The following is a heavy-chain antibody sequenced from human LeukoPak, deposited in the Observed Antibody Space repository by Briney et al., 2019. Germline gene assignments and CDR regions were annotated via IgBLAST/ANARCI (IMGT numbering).Heavy chain of an antibody. J-gene: IGHJ4*02. CDR1: GGTFSSYA. CDR2: IIPIFGTA. V-gene: IGHV1-69*13. CDR3: ARAYYYGSGSYD. Sequence: GASVKVSCKASGGTFSSYAISWVRQAPGQGLEWMGGIIPIFGTANYAQKFQGRVTITADESTSTAYMELSSLRSEDTAVYYCARAYYYGSGSYDWGQGTQVTVSS. D-gene: IGHD3-10*01.